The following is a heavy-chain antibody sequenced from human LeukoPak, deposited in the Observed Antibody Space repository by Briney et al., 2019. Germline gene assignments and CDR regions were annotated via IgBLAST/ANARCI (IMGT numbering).Heavy chain of an antibody. J-gene: IGHJ4*02. V-gene: IGHV3-7*05. CDR2: IKEDGSDI. CDR3: AREWWYLDY. Sequence: PGGSLRLSCAASGFTFTSYSMTWVRQAPGRGREWVARIKEDGSDIYYVDSVRGRFTISRHNAKRSLYLQMNSLRAEDTAVYYCAREWWYLDYWGQGTLVTVSS. CDR1: GFTFTSYS. D-gene: IGHD2-15*01.